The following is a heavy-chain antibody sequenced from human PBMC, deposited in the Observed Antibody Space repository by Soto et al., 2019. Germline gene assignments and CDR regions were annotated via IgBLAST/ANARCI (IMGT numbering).Heavy chain of an antibody. Sequence: TLSLTCTFSGGSISSGGYYWSWIRQHPGKGLEWIGYIYYSGSTYYNPSLKSRVTISVDTSKNQFSLKLSSVTAADTAVYYCARGFRGYCSGGSCYPAFDYWGQGTLVTVSS. CDR1: GGSISSGGYY. D-gene: IGHD2-15*01. J-gene: IGHJ4*02. V-gene: IGHV4-31*03. CDR2: IYYSGST. CDR3: ARGFRGYCSGGSCYPAFDY.